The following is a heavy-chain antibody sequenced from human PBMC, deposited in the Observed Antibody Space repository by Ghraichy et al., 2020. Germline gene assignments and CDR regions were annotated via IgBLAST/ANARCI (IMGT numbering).Heavy chain of an antibody. D-gene: IGHD6-19*01. V-gene: IGHV4-34*01. CDR2: INHSGST. Sequence: SQTLSLTCAVYGGSFSGYYWSWIRQPPGKGLEWIGEINHSGSTNYNPSLKSRVTISVDTSKNQFSLKLSSVTAADTAVYYCARAGDPHSSGWYKYLDYWGQGTLVTVSS. J-gene: IGHJ4*02. CDR1: GGSFSGYY. CDR3: ARAGDPHSSGWYKYLDY.